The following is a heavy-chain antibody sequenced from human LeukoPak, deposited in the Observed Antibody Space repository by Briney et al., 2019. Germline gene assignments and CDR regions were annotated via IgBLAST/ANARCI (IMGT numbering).Heavy chain of an antibody. J-gene: IGHJ5*02. CDR3: ARDNIPVAGTGLSWFDP. V-gene: IGHV4-30-2*01. D-gene: IGHD6-13*01. CDR2: IYHSGTS. CDR1: GGALSSGGYY. Sequence: SETLSLTCTVSGGALSSGGYYWTWIRQPPGKGLEWIGNIYHSGTSYYNPSLKSRVTLSVDRSKNQFSLKMTSVTAADTAVYYCARDNIPVAGTGLSWFDPWGQGTLVTVSS.